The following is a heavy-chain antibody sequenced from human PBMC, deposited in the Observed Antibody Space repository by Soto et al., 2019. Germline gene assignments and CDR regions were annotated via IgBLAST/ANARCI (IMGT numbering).Heavy chain of an antibody. J-gene: IGHJ5*02. Sequence: SVKVSCKASGGTFSSYTISWVRQAPGQGLEWMGRIIPILGIANYAQKFQGRVTITRDTSTSTAYMELSSLRSEDTAVYYCARGYGGPIGWFDPWGQGTLVTVSS. D-gene: IGHD3-16*01. CDR2: IIPILGIA. CDR3: ARGYGGPIGWFDP. CDR1: GGTFSSYT. V-gene: IGHV1-69*02.